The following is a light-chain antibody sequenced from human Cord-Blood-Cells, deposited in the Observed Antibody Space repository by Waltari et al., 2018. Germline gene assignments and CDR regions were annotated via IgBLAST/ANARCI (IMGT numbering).Light chain of an antibody. V-gene: IGKV3-20*01. Sequence: PGERATLSCRASQSVSSSYLAWYQQKPGQAPRLLIYGASSRATGIPDRFSGSGSGTDFTLTISRLEPEDFAVYYCQQYGSSPPYTFGQGTKLEIK. CDR3: QQYGSSPPYT. CDR2: GAS. CDR1: QSVSSSY. J-gene: IGKJ2*01.